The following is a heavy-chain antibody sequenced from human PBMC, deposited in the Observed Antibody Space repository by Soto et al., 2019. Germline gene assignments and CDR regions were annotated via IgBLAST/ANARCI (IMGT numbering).Heavy chain of an antibody. CDR2: IYYSGNT. V-gene: IGHV4-61*08. CDR1: GDSADGGDCY. D-gene: IGHD3-16*01. CDR3: ARVPVDTYMIYWSDP. Sequence: LSEPLSLRNTVSGDSADGGDCYWGWMPSPQGKGLEWIGHIYYSGNTNYSPSLKSRITISLDTTNNQFSLNLNSVTAADTAVYYCARVPVDTYMIYWSDPWGQGTLVTISS. J-gene: IGHJ5*01.